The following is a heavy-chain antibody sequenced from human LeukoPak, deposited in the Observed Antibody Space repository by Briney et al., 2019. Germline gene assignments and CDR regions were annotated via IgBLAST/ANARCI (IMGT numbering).Heavy chain of an antibody. V-gene: IGHV3-23*01. J-gene: IGHJ4*02. Sequence: GGSLRLSCAASGFTFSTYGMTWVRQAPGKGLEWVSAISGSAATTFYADSVKGRFTISRDNSKNTLYLQMNSLRAEDTAVYYCATRGPGSPQSGKYYFDYWGQGTLVTVSS. CDR3: ATRGPGSPQSGKYYFDY. D-gene: IGHD3-10*01. CDR2: ISGSAATT. CDR1: GFTFSTYG.